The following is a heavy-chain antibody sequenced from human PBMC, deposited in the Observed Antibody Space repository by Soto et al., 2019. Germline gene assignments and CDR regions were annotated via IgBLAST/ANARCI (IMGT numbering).Heavy chain of an antibody. CDR2: IYHNERT. J-gene: IGHJ6*02. Sequence: QVQLQESGPGLVKPSGTLSLTCAVSGVSISSSQWWSWVRQPPGKGLEWIGEIYHNERTNYNPSLKSRLTMSLDRSKNQVSLKLSSVTAADTATYYCGRTKVYFYGVDVWGQGTTVTVSS. V-gene: IGHV4-4*02. CDR3: GRTKVYFYGVDV. CDR1: GVSISSSQW.